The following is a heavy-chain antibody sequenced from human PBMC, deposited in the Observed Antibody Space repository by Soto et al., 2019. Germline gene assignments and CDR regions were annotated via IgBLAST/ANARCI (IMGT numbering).Heavy chain of an antibody. V-gene: IGHV3-30*18. D-gene: IGHD4-17*01. CDR3: AKVSGIGDYVIYP. CDR1: GFTFSSYG. CDR2: ISYDGSNK. J-gene: IGHJ5*02. Sequence: QVQLVESGGGVVQPGRSLRLSCAASGFTFSSYGMHWVRQAPGKGLEWVAVISYDGSNKYYADSVKGRFTISRDNSKNTLYLQMNSLRAEDTAVYHCAKVSGIGDYVIYPWGQGTLVTVSS.